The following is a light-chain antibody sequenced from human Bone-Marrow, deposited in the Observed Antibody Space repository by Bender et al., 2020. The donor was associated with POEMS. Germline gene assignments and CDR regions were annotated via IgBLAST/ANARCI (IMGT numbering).Light chain of an antibody. CDR3: SSYTTSSAFKV. J-gene: IGLJ3*02. CDR2: DVA. Sequence: QPALTQPASVSGSPGQSITISCTGSSSDIGGSRYVSWYRQHPGQAPQLMIYDVANRPSGVSNRFSGSKSGNTASLTISGLLAEDEADYYCSSYTTSSAFKVFGGGTKLTVL. V-gene: IGLV2-14*01. CDR1: SSDIGGSRY.